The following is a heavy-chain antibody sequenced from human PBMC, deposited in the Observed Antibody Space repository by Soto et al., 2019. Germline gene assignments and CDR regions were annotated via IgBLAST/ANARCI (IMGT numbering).Heavy chain of an antibody. D-gene: IGHD2-2*02. J-gene: IGHJ6*02. CDR2: IYPGDSDT. V-gene: IGHV5-51*01. Sequence: GESLKISCKGSGYSFTSYWIGWVRQVPGKGLEWMGIIYPGDSDTRYSPSVQGQVTISADKSISTAYLQWSSLKASDLDMYYCAGHGGSVSSTSCYSICYYGMDFWGQGTTVTVSS. CDR1: GYSFTSYW. CDR3: AGHGGSVSSTSCYSICYYGMDF.